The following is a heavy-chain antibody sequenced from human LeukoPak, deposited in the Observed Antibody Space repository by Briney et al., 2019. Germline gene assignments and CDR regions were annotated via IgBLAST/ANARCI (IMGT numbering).Heavy chain of an antibody. V-gene: IGHV1-69*04. D-gene: IGHD3-3*01. CDR2: IIPILGIA. CDR1: GGTFSIYA. J-gene: IGHJ6*02. Sequence: SVTVSCKASGGTFSIYAISWVRQAPGQGLEWMGRIIPILGIANYAQKFQGRVTITADKSTSTAYMELSSLRSEDTAVYYCARASYYDFWSGYYGMDVWGQGTTVTVSS. CDR3: ARASYYDFWSGYYGMDV.